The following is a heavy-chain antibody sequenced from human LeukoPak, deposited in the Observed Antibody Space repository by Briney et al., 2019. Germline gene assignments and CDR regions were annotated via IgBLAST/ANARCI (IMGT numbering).Heavy chain of an antibody. Sequence: GGSLRLSCAGSGFTFSSYWMHWVRQAPGEGLVWVSRINGDGSSTNYADSVKGRFTISRDNAKNTLYLQVNSLRADDTAIYYCARATADTRNSFDIWGQGTMVTVSS. CDR1: GFTFSSYW. J-gene: IGHJ3*02. V-gene: IGHV3-74*01. CDR2: INGDGSST. D-gene: IGHD6-13*01. CDR3: ARATADTRNSFDI.